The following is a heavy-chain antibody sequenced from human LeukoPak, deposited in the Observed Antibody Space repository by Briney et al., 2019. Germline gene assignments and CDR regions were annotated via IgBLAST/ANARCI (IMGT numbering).Heavy chain of an antibody. Sequence: SETLSLTCTVSGGSISSYYWSWIRQPPGKGLEWIGYIYYSGSTNYNPSLKSRVTISLDTSKNQFSLKLSSVTAADTAMYYCAREGACSGGSCYSYGWFDPWGQGTLVIVSS. CDR1: GGSISSYY. CDR3: AREGACSGGSCYSYGWFDP. V-gene: IGHV4-59*01. CDR2: IYYSGST. J-gene: IGHJ5*02. D-gene: IGHD2-15*01.